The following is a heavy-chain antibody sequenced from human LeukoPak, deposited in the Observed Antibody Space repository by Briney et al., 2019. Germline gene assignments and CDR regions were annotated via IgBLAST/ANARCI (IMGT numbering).Heavy chain of an antibody. J-gene: IGHJ4*02. CDR1: GGSFSGYY. CDR2: INHSGST. D-gene: IGHD6-13*01. Sequence: SETLSLTCAVYGGSFSGYYWSWIRQPPGKGLEWIGEINHSGSTNYNPSLKSRVTISVDTSKNQLSLKLSSVTAADTAVYYCARGRGSSSWYDYWGQGTLVTVSS. CDR3: ARGRGSSSWYDY. V-gene: IGHV4-34*01.